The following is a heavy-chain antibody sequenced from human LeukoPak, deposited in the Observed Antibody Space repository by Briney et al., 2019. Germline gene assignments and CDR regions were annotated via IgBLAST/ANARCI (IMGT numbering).Heavy chain of an antibody. Sequence: PGGSLRLSCAASGFTFSSYWMGWVRQAPGKGLEWVAHIKEDGSEKYYVDSVKGRFTISRDNAKNSLYLQMNSLRAEDMALYYCAKDSSAAETYSFDYWGQGTLVTVSS. CDR2: IKEDGSEK. D-gene: IGHD6-13*01. CDR1: GFTFSSYW. V-gene: IGHV3-7*03. J-gene: IGHJ4*02. CDR3: AKDSSAAETYSFDY.